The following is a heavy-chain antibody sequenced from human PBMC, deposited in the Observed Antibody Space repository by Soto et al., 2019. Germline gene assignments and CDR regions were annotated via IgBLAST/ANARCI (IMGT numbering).Heavy chain of an antibody. CDR2: ISSSSSYI. CDR3: ARTLYYYDSSGYR. CDR1: GFTFSSYS. Sequence: PGGSLRLSCAASGFTFSSYSMNWVRQAPGKGLEWVSSISSSSSYIYYADSVKGRFTISRDNARNSLYLQMNSLRAEDTAVYYCARTLYYYDSSGYRWGQGTLVTVSS. V-gene: IGHV3-21*01. J-gene: IGHJ4*02. D-gene: IGHD3-22*01.